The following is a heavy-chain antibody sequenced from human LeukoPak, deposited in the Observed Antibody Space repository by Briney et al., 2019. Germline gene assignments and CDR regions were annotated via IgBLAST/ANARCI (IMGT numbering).Heavy chain of an antibody. CDR1: GFTFDDYG. Sequence: GGSLRLSCAASGFTFDDYGMSWVRQAPGKGLEWVSGINWNGGSTGYADSVKGRFTISRDNAKNSLYLQMNSLRAEDTALYYCARVGRGYSYGSLPTTDFDYWGQGTLVTVSS. CDR3: ARVGRGYSYGSLPTTDFDY. V-gene: IGHV3-20*04. J-gene: IGHJ4*02. D-gene: IGHD5-18*01. CDR2: INWNGGST.